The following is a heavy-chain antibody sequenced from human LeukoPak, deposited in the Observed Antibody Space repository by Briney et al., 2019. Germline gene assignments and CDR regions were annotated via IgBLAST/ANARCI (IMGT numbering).Heavy chain of an antibody. D-gene: IGHD3-10*01. V-gene: IGHV3-74*01. J-gene: IGHJ1*01. CDR1: GLTFSNSW. Sequence: PGGSLRLSCAASGLTFSNSWMHWVRQARGKGLLWVSRINNDGSYTSCADSVKGRFTISRDNAKNTLNLQMNSLRAEDTAVYYCARVSGLGTNEYYQYWGQGTLVTVHS. CDR3: ARVSGLGTNEYYQY. CDR2: INNDGSYT.